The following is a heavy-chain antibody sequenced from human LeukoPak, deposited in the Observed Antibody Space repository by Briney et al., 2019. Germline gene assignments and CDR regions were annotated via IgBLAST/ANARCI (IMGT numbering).Heavy chain of an antibody. CDR3: ARDRGGKGFRFYYMDV. J-gene: IGHJ6*03. CDR2: ISYDGTNT. D-gene: IGHD3-16*01. V-gene: IGHV3-30*04. Sequence: GRSLRLSCAASGFTFSSYAIHWVRQAPGKGLEWVAVISYDGTNTYYADSVKGRFTVSRDNSKNTLYLQMNSLRVEDTAVYFCARDRGGKGFRFYYMDVWGTGTTVTVSS. CDR1: GFTFSSYA.